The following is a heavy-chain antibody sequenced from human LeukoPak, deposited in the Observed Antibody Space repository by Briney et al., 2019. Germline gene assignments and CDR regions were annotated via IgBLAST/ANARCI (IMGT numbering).Heavy chain of an antibody. CDR1: GGPISSYY. CDR3: ARATPWLLPGY. J-gene: IGHJ4*02. CDR2: IYDTGNT. D-gene: IGHD3-22*01. Sequence: SETLSLTCTVSGGPISSYYWSCVRQPPGNGLEWIGHIYDTGNTNYNPSLESRVTISVDTSKNQFSLGLTSVTAADTAVYFCARATPWLLPGYWGQGTLLTVSS. V-gene: IGHV4-59*01.